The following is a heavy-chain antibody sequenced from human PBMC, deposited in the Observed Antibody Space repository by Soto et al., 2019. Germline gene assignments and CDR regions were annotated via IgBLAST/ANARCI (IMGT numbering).Heavy chain of an antibody. CDR2: ISGSGGNT. CDR1: GFTFSSYA. CDR3: ARDMEGDIVVVPAAIGY. D-gene: IGHD2-2*01. V-gene: IGHV3-23*01. J-gene: IGHJ4*02. Sequence: GGSLRLYCAASGFTFSSYAMSWVRQAPGKGLEWVSAISGSGGNTYYANSVKGRFTISRDNSKNTLYLQMGSLRAEDMAVYYCARDMEGDIVVVPAAIGYWGQGTLVTVSS.